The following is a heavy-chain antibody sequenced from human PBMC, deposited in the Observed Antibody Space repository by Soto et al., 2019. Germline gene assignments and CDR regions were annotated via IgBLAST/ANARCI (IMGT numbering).Heavy chain of an antibody. D-gene: IGHD6-6*01. Sequence: SETLSLTCTVSGGSISSYYWSWIRQPPGKGLEWIGYIYYSGSTNYNPSLKSRVTISVDTSKNQFSLKLSSVTAADTAVYYCAGESIAARSLDYWGQGTLVTVSS. J-gene: IGHJ4*02. V-gene: IGHV4-59*01. CDR3: AGESIAARSLDY. CDR1: GGSISSYY. CDR2: IYYSGST.